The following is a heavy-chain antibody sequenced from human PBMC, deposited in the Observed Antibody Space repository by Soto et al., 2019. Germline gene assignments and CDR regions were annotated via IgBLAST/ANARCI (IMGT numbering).Heavy chain of an antibody. D-gene: IGHD4-4*01. CDR3: ASQSSNYYYYGMDV. J-gene: IGHJ6*02. Sequence: SETLSLTCAVSGVSISSGGYSWSWIRQPPGKGLEWIGYIYHSGSTYYNPSLKSRVTISVDRSKNQFSLKLSSVTAADTAVYYCASQSSNYYYYGMDVWGQGTTVTVSS. CDR2: IYHSGST. CDR1: GVSISSGGYS. V-gene: IGHV4-30-2*01.